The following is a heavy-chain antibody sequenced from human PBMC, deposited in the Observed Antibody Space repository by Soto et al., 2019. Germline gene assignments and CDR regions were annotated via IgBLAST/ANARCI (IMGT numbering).Heavy chain of an antibody. CDR2: IYYSGST. J-gene: IGHJ4*02. Sequence: SETLSLTCTVSGGSVSSGSYYWSWIRQPPGKGLEWIGYIYYSGSTNYNPSLKSRVPISVETSKNQFSLKLSSVTAADTAVYYCATADLGYSYGVFDYWGQGTLVTVSS. D-gene: IGHD5-18*01. CDR1: GGSVSSGSYY. V-gene: IGHV4-61*01. CDR3: ATADLGYSYGVFDY.